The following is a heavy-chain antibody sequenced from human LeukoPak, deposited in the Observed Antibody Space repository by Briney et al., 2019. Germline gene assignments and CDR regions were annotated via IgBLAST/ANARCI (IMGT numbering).Heavy chain of an antibody. D-gene: IGHD2-21*01. CDR3: ARLLIGHDAFDI. J-gene: IGHJ3*02. CDR1: GGSISSYY. V-gene: IGHV4-59*08. CDR2: IYYSGST. Sequence: SETLSLTCTVSGGSISSYYRSWIRQPPGKGLEWIGYIYYSGSTNYNPSLKSRVTISVDTSKNQFSLKLSSVTAADTAVYYCARLLIGHDAFDIWGQGTMVTVSS.